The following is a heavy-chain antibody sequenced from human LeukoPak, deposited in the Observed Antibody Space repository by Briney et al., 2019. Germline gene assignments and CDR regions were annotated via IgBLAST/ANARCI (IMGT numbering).Heavy chain of an antibody. J-gene: IGHJ3*02. CDR1: GFTFSSYG. D-gene: IGHD4-17*01. V-gene: IGHV3-33*01. Sequence: GGSLRLSCAASGFTFSSYGMHWVRQAPGKGLEWVAVIWYDGSNKYYADSVKGRFTTSRDNSKNTLYLQMNSLRAEDTAVYYCARAWSGDGGDAFDIWGQGTMVTVSS. CDR3: ARAWSGDGGDAFDI. CDR2: IWYDGSNK.